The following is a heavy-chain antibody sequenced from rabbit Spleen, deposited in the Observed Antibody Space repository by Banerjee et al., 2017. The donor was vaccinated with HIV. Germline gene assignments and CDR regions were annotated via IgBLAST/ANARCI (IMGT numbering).Heavy chain of an antibody. D-gene: IGHD8-1*01. CDR1: GFDFSSSYY. CDR3: ARDTGSSFSSYGMDL. CDR2: IYTSSGNT. Sequence: QSLEESGGDLVKPEGSLTLTCKASGFDFSSSYYICWVRQAPGKGLEWIACIYTSSGNTYYANWAKGRFTISKSSSTTVTLQMTSLTAADTATYFCARDTGSSFSSYGMDLWGQGTLVTVS. J-gene: IGHJ6*01. V-gene: IGHV1S40*01.